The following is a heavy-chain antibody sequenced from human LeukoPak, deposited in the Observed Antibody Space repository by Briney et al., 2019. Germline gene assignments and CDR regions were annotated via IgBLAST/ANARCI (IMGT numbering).Heavy chain of an antibody. CDR3: ARSPGFGDYPPYCYAMDV. CDR1: GFTFSTYS. J-gene: IGHJ6*02. CDR2: ISSSSSTI. V-gene: IGHV3-48*02. D-gene: IGHD3-10*01. Sequence: GGSLRLSCAASGFTFSTYSMDWVRQAPGKGLERVSSISSSSSTIYYADSVEGRFTISRDNAKNSLYLQMNSLRDEDTAVYYCARSPGFGDYPPYCYAMDVWGQGTTVTVSS.